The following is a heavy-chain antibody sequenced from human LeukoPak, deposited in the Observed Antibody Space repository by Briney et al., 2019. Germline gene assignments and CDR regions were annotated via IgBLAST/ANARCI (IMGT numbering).Heavy chain of an antibody. Sequence: GGSLRLSCAASGFTFSDYHMSWIRQAPGKGLEWVSYISSGGSTIYYADSVKGRFTISRDNAKNSLYLQMNSLRAEDTAVYYCARTGSRAFDIWGQGTMVTVSP. J-gene: IGHJ3*02. V-gene: IGHV3-11*01. CDR1: GFTFSDYH. CDR2: ISSGGSTI. CDR3: ARTGSRAFDI. D-gene: IGHD2-15*01.